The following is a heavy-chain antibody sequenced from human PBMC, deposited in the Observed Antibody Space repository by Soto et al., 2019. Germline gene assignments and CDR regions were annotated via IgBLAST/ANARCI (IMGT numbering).Heavy chain of an antibody. CDR3: ASFTSFNSAKYFQH. V-gene: IGHV1-69*13. J-gene: IGHJ1*01. Sequence: SVEVSCKAPGGTFSSYAISWVRQAPGQGLEWMGGIIPIFGTANYAQKFQGRVTITADESTSTAYMELSSLRSEDTAVYYCASFTSFNSAKYFQHWGQGTLVTVSS. CDR1: GGTFSSYA. CDR2: IIPIFGTA. D-gene: IGHD2-2*01.